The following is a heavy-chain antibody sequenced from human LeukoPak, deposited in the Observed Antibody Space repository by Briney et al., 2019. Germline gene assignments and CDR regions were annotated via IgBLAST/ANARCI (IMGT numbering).Heavy chain of an antibody. J-gene: IGHJ5*02. V-gene: IGHV1-18*01. CDR3: ARDKYYYDSSGSNWFDP. Sequence: GASVKVSCKASGYTFISYGISWVRQAPGQGLEWMGWISAYNGNTNYAQKLQGRVTMTTDTSTSTAYMELRSLRSDDTAVYYCARDKYYYDSSGSNWFDPWGQGTLVTVSS. D-gene: IGHD3-22*01. CDR1: GYTFISYG. CDR2: ISAYNGNT.